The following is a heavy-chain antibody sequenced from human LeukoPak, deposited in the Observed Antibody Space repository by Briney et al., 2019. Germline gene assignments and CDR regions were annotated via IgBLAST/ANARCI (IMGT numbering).Heavy chain of an antibody. Sequence: PGGSLRLSCAASGFTFSSYAMSWVRQAPGKGLEWVSAISGSGGSTYYADSVKGRFTISRDNSKNTLYLQMNSLRAEDTAVYYCARHAISHRGSYYGMDVWGKGTTVTVSS. J-gene: IGHJ6*04. CDR3: ARHAISHRGSYYGMDV. CDR2: ISGSGGST. V-gene: IGHV3-23*01. CDR1: GFTFSSYA. D-gene: IGHD3-9*01.